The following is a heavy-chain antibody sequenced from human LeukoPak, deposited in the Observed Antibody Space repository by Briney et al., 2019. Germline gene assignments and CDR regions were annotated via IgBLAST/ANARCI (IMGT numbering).Heavy chain of an antibody. D-gene: IGHD6-19*01. CDR3: TGYSSGWSSGGGY. CDR1: GGSISSLTYY. Sequence: LETLSLTCTVSGGSISSLTYYWGWIRQPPGKGLEWIASIHYSGTTYYSPSLKSRVAISVDRSNNQFSLRLSSVTAADTAVYFCTGYSSGWSSGGGYWGQGTLVTVSS. J-gene: IGHJ4*02. CDR2: IHYSGTT. V-gene: IGHV4-39*01.